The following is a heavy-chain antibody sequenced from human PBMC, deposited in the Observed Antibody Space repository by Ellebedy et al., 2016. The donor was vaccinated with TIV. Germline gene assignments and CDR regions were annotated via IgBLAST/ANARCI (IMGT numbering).Heavy chain of an antibody. J-gene: IGHJ6*02. V-gene: IGHV3-23*01. D-gene: IGHD2-2*01. CDR3: VRGSSIYAMDV. CDR2: ISGSGGST. Sequence: GGSLRLSXAASGFTFSTYAMSWVRQAPGKGLEWVSVISGSGGSTFYADSVKGRFTISRDNAKNTLYLQMNSLRAEDTAVYFCVRGSSIYAMDVWGQGTTVTVSS. CDR1: GFTFSTYA.